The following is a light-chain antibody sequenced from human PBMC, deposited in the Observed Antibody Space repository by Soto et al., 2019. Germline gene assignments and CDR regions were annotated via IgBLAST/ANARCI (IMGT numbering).Light chain of an antibody. J-gene: IGLJ2*01. V-gene: IGLV2-14*01. Sequence: QSALTQPASVSGSPGQSITISCTGTSSVVGGYNYVSWYQQHPGKAPKLMIYDVSNRPSGVSNRFSGSKSGNTASLTISGLQAEDEADYYCSSYTSSSTLFGGGTKVTVL. CDR3: SSYTSSSTL. CDR1: SSVVGGYNY. CDR2: DVS.